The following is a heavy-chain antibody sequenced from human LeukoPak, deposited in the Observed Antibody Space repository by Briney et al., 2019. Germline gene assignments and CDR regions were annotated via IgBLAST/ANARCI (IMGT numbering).Heavy chain of an antibody. Sequence: ASVKVSCKASGYTFTSYDINWVRQATGQGLEWMGWMNPNSGNTGYAQKFQGRVTMTRNTSISTAYMELSSLRSEDTAVYYCARKLGVVAAKYYYYYGMDVWGQGTTVTVSS. CDR3: ARKLGVVAAKYYYYYGMDV. CDR1: GYTFTSYD. V-gene: IGHV1-8*01. CDR2: MNPNSGNT. J-gene: IGHJ6*02. D-gene: IGHD2-15*01.